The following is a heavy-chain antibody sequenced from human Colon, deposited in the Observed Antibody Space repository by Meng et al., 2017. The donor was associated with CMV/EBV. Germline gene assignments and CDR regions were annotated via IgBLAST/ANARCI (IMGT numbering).Heavy chain of an antibody. J-gene: IGHJ4*02. D-gene: IGHD3-10*01. CDR1: GFTFVSYV. CDR2: IDSGDNNT. CDR3: AKAGPGWYSDY. Sequence: GGSLRLSCAASGFTFVSYVMSWVRQAPGKGLQWVSVIDSGDNNTYYVDSVKGRFTISRDNSKNTLYLQMNSLRAEDTAIYYCAKAGPGWYSDYWGQGTLVTVSS. V-gene: IGHV3-23*03.